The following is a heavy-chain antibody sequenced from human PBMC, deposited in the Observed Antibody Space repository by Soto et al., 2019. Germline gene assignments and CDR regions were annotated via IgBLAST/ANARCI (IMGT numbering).Heavy chain of an antibody. V-gene: IGHV1-69*01. D-gene: IGHD3-10*01. CDR1: GGTFSSYA. Sequence: QVQLVQSGAEVKKPGSSVKVSCKASGGTFSSYAISWVRQAPGQGLEWMGGIIPIFGTANYAQKFQGRVTITADESTSTAYMELSSLRSEDTAVYYCARPRDYGSGSYSAAFDIWGQGTMVTVSS. J-gene: IGHJ3*02. CDR3: ARPRDYGSGSYSAAFDI. CDR2: IIPIFGTA.